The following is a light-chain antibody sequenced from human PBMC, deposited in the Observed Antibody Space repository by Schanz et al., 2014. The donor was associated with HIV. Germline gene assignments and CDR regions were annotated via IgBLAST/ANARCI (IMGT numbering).Light chain of an antibody. J-gene: IGKJ2*01. CDR1: QSISRNY. V-gene: IGKV3D-7*01. Sequence: EIALTQSPATLSLSPGERATLSCRASQSISRNYLAWFQQKPGQAPRLLIYGASTRVTGIPARFSGSGSGTEFTLTISSLQSEDFATYYCQRYNSYSHTFGQGTKLDIK. CDR3: QRYNSYSHT. CDR2: GAS.